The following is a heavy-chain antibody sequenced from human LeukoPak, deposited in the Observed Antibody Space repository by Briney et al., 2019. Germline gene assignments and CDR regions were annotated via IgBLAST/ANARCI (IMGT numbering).Heavy chain of an antibody. CDR2: ISSNGGST. Sequence: PGGSLRLSCAASGFTFSSYAMHWVRQAPGKGLEYVSAISSNGGSTYYANSVKGRFTISRDNSKNTLYLQMGSLRAEDMAVYYCARYSSSRFDYWGQGTLVTVSS. D-gene: IGHD6-6*01. V-gene: IGHV3-64*01. J-gene: IGHJ4*02. CDR1: GFTFSSYA. CDR3: ARYSSSRFDY.